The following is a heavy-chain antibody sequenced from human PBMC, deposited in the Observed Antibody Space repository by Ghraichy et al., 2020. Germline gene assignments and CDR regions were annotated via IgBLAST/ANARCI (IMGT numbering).Heavy chain of an antibody. D-gene: IGHD5-24*01. Sequence: GGSLRLSCSVSGFSLRNNAVHWVRQAPGKGLESVSGISVNGDKIYYPDSVKGRFTISRDTSKNTVYLEMNSLRVDDTATYYCVKDCQFTSRGWFDSWGQGTLVVVSS. J-gene: IGHJ5*01. V-gene: IGHV3-64D*06. CDR1: GFSLRNNA. CDR3: VKDCQFTSRGWFDS. CDR2: ISVNGDKI.